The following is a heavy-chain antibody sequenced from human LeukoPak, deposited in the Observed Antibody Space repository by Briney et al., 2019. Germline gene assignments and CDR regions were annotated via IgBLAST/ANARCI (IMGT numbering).Heavy chain of an antibody. CDR2: IYHSGST. D-gene: IGHD3-10*01. CDR1: GYSISSGYY. CDR3: ARHQGHYGSGSYDAFDI. V-gene: IGHV4-38-2*02. J-gene: IGHJ3*02. Sequence: SETLSLTCTVSGYSISSGYYWGWIRQPPGKGLEWIGSIYHSGSTYYNPSLKSRVTISVDTSKNQFSLKLSSVTAADTAVYYCARHQGHYGSGSYDAFDIWGQGTMVTVSS.